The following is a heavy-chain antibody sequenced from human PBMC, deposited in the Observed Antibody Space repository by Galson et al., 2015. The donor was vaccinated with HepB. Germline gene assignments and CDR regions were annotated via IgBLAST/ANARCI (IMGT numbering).Heavy chain of an antibody. CDR3: ARAGDFWRYFDL. Sequence: QVQLQESGPGLVKPSETLSLTCAVSGDSITNHKYYWNWIRQQPGKGLEWIGYIFYSGSTYYSPSLKNRVSISLDTSKTQFSLKLNSVTAADTAVYYCARAGDFWRYFDLWGRGTLVTVSS. CDR1: GDSITNHKYY. CDR2: IFYSGST. J-gene: IGHJ2*01. V-gene: IGHV4-31*11. D-gene: IGHD3-3*01.